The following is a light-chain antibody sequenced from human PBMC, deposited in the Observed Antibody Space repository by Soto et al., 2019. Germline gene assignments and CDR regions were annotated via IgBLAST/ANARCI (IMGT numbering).Light chain of an antibody. CDR3: ISYASINTYV. CDR1: SSDVGGYDY. J-gene: IGLJ1*01. CDR2: DVT. Sequence: QSALTQPASASGSPGQSITISCTGTSSDVGGYDYVSWYQQHPGKAPKLMIYDVTNRPSGVSNRFSGSKSGNTASLTISGLQAEDEADYYCISYASINTYVFGTG. V-gene: IGLV2-14*01.